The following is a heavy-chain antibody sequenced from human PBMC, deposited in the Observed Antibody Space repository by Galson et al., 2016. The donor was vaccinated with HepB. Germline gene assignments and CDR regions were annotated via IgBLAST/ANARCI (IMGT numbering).Heavy chain of an antibody. CDR1: GYPFTSYG. V-gene: IGHV1-3*01. Sequence: SVKVSCKASGYPFTSYGISWVRQAPGQGLEWMGWINAGSGNTGYSRQFQGRVTFTTDTSASTAYMELSSLRYEDTAVYYCARFGKIASRGFALDIWGQGSMVTVAS. CDR3: ARFGKIASRGFALDI. CDR2: INAGSGNT. J-gene: IGHJ3*02. D-gene: IGHD6-6*01.